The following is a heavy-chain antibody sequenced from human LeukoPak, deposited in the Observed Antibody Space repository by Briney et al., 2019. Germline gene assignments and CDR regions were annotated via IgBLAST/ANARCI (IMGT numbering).Heavy chain of an antibody. J-gene: IGHJ4*02. CDR2: IYYSGST. Sequence: SETLSLTCTVSGGSISSYYWSWIRQPPGKGLEGIGYIYYSGSTNYNPSLKSRVTISVDTSKNQFSLKLSSVTAADTAVYYCARAPYGGNPLDYWGQGTLVTVSS. D-gene: IGHD4-23*01. CDR3: ARAPYGGNPLDY. CDR1: GGSISSYY. V-gene: IGHV4-59*01.